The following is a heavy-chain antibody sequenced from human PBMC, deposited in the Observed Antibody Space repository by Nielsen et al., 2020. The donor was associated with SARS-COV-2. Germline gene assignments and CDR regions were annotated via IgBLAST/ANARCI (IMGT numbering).Heavy chain of an antibody. CDR2: INHSGST. CDR3: ARARYSYGYYYMDV. D-gene: IGHD5-18*01. J-gene: IGHJ6*03. V-gene: IGHV4-34*01. CDR1: GGSFSGYY. Sequence: SETLSLTCAVYGGSFSGYYWSWIRQPPGKGLEWIGEINHSGSTNYNPSLKSRVTISVDTSKNQFSLKLSSVTAADTAVYYCARARYSYGYYYMDVWGKGTTVTVS.